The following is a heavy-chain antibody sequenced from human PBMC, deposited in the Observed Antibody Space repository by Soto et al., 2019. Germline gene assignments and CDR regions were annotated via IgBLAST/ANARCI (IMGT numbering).Heavy chain of an antibody. J-gene: IGHJ5*02. V-gene: IGHV4-59*01. D-gene: IGHD6-6*01. CDR2: IYYSGST. Sequence: SETLSITCTVSGGSISSYYWSWIRQPPGKGLEWIGYIYYSGSTNYNPSLKSRVTISVDTSKNQFSLKLSSVTAADTAVYYCARQAPRHSSSFHWFDPWGQGTLVTVSS. CDR1: GGSISSYY. CDR3: ARQAPRHSSSFHWFDP.